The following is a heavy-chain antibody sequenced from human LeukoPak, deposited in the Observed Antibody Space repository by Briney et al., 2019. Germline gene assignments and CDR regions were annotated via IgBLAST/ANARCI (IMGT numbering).Heavy chain of an antibody. CDR2: IYPANSDT. J-gene: IGHJ4*02. CDR3: TSHLETSGYFAFDQ. D-gene: IGHD3-22*01. CDR1: GYSFTSYW. Sequence: HGESLKISCKGSGYSFTSYWIGWVRQMPGKGLEWMAIIYPANSDTTYSPSLQGQVTISVDKSIGTAYLQWSSLKASDTAMYYCTSHLETSGYFAFDQWGQGTLVTVSS. V-gene: IGHV5-51*01.